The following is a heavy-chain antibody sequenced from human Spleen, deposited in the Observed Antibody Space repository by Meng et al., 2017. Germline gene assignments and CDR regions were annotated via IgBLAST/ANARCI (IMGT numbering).Heavy chain of an antibody. CDR2: INHSGST. CDR3: ARGYYFDD. CDR1: GGSFSDYY. V-gene: IGHV4-34*01. Sequence: GSLRLSCVVSGGSFSDYYWSWIRQPPGKGLEWIGEINHSGSTNYNPSLKSRVTMSVDTSKNQLSLKLSSVTAADTAVYYCARGYYFDDWGQGTLVTVSS. J-gene: IGHJ4*02.